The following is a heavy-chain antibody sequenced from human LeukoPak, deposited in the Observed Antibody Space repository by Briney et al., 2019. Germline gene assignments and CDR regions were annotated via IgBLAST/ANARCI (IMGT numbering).Heavy chain of an antibody. CDR2: IYTSGSI. Sequence: SETLSLTCTVSGGSISSYYWSWIRQPAGKGLEWIGRIYTSGSITYNPSLKSRVTISVDTSKNQFSLILSSVTAADTAVYYCATGDYYYMDVWGKGTTVTVSS. CDR3: ATGDYYYMDV. V-gene: IGHV4-4*07. CDR1: GGSISSYY. J-gene: IGHJ6*03.